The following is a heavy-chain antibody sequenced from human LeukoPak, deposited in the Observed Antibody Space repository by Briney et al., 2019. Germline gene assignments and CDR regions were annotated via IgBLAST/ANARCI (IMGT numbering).Heavy chain of an antibody. Sequence: PSETLSLTCTVSGGSISSYYWSWIRQPPGKGLEWIGYIYYSGSTYYNPSLKSRVTISVDTSKNQFSLKLSSVTAADTAVYYCARESVRRRRGYYYYGMDVWGKGTTVTVSS. CDR3: ARESVRRRRGYYYYGMDV. V-gene: IGHV4-59*12. CDR2: IYYSGST. D-gene: IGHD4-17*01. CDR1: GGSISSYY. J-gene: IGHJ6*04.